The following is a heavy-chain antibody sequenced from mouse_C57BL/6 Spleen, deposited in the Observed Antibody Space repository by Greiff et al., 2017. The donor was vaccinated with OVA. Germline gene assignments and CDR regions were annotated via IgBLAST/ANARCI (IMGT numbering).Heavy chain of an antibody. J-gene: IGHJ4*01. V-gene: IGHV1-22*01. CDR3: ARYLYYGNYGAMDY. CDR1: GYTFTDYN. CDR2: INPNNGGT. Sequence: VQLQQSGPELVKPGASVKMSCKASGYTFTDYNMHWVKQSHGKSLEWIGYINPNNGGTSYNQKFKGKATLTVNKSSSTAYMELRSLTSEDSAVYYCARYLYYGNYGAMDYWGQGTSVTVSS. D-gene: IGHD2-1*01.